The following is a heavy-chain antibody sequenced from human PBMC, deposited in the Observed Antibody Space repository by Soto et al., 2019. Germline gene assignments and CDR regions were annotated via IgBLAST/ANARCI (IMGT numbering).Heavy chain of an antibody. D-gene: IGHD2-2*01. CDR1: GFSFSTYG. CDR3: ARDPDVVRPRSGGSNWFVP. CDR2: IWFDGSNK. V-gene: IGHV3-33*01. J-gene: IGHJ5*02. Sequence: GGSLRLSCAASGFSFSTYGMHWVRQAPGQWMECVAVIWFDGSNKQYADSVKGRFTISRDNSKNSLYLQMNSLRAEDTAVYYCARDPDVVRPRSGGSNWFVPWGQGTLVTVSS.